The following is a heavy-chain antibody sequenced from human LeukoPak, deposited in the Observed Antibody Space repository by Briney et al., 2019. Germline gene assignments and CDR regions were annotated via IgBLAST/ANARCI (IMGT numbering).Heavy chain of an antibody. CDR3: AREAEDGMDV. Sequence: SVKVSCKASGGTFSSYTISWVRQAPGQGLEWMGRIIPILDIANYAQKFQGRVTITADKSTSTAYMELSGLRSEDTAVYYCAREAEDGMDVWGQGTTVTVSS. V-gene: IGHV1-69*04. CDR1: GGTFSSYT. CDR2: IIPILDIA. J-gene: IGHJ6*02.